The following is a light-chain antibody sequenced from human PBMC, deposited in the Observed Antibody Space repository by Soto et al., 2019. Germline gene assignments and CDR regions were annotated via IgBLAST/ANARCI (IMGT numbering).Light chain of an antibody. CDR3: HQYGSSSWT. Sequence: EFVLTQSPGTLSLSPGERATLSCRASQSVSSSYLAWYQQKPGQAPRLLIYGGSSRATGIPDRFSGSGSGTDFTLTIRRLEPEDFAVYYCHQYGSSSWTFGQGTKV. CDR2: GGS. V-gene: IGKV3-20*01. CDR1: QSVSSSY. J-gene: IGKJ1*01.